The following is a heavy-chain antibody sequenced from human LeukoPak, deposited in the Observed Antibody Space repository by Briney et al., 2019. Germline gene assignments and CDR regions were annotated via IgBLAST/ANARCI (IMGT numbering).Heavy chain of an antibody. CDR1: GYTFPSYD. J-gene: IGHJ5*02. V-gene: IGHV1-8*01. CDR3: ARGLNRGYSSGYWFDP. D-gene: IGHD5-18*01. Sequence: GASVKVSCKASGYTFPSYDNYWVRQATAQGLEWVGWMNPNSGNTGYAQKFPVRVTMTRDTSISTAYMELSRLRSDDTAVYYCARGLNRGYSSGYWFDPWGQGTLVTVSS. CDR2: MNPNSGNT.